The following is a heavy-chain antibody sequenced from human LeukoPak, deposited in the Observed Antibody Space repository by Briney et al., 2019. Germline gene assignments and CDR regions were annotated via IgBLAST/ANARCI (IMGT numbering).Heavy chain of an antibody. V-gene: IGHV1-46*01. CDR2: INPSGGST. J-gene: IGHJ4*02. Sequence: GASVKVSCKASGYTFTSYYMHWVRQAPGQGLEWMGIINPSGGSTSYAQKFQGRVTMTRDTSISTAYMELSRLRSDDTAVYYCAYHGTNSYSSSWTLDYWGQGTLVTVSS. CDR1: GYTFTSYY. D-gene: IGHD6-13*01. CDR3: AYHGTNSYSSSWTLDY.